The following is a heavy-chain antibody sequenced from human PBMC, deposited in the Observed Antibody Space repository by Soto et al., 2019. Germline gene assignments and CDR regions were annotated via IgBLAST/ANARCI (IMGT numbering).Heavy chain of an antibody. D-gene: IGHD3-22*01. CDR1: GGSISSGGYY. J-gene: IGHJ4*02. CDR2: ISYSGST. V-gene: IGHV4-31*03. CDR3: ARDALSRDSI. Sequence: SETLSLTYTVSGGSISSGGYYWSWIRQHPGKGLEWIGYISYSGSTYYNPSLESRVTISVDTSKNQFSLKLSSVTAADTAVYYCARDALSRDSIWGQGTLVTVS.